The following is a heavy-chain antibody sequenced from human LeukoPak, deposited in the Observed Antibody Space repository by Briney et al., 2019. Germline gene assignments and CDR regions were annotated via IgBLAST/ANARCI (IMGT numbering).Heavy chain of an antibody. D-gene: IGHD2-2*01. J-gene: IGHJ4*02. CDR1: GGTFSSYD. CDR3: AGGRTDIVVVPATLRNYYFDY. V-gene: IGHV1-69*06. CDR2: IMPMFGKT. Sequence: VASVKVSCKASGGTFSSYDISWVRQAPGQELEWMGGIMPMFGKTNYAQKFQGRVTTTADKATSTAYMELSSLRSEDTAVYYCAGGRTDIVVVPATLRNYYFDYWGQGTLVTVSS.